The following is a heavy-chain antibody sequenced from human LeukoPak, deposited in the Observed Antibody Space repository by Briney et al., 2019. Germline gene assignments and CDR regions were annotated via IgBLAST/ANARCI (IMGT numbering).Heavy chain of an antibody. V-gene: IGHV3-7*04. CDR2: MNQFGTEI. CDR3: ARGTYYYEF. Sequence: GGSLRLSCAASKFTFSDYYMTWVRQAPGKGPEWVAYMNQFGTEIKYLDSVKGRFTISRDNAKNSLYLWMASLTADDTAAYYCARGTYYYEFWGQGTLVIVSS. D-gene: IGHD3/OR15-3a*01. CDR1: KFTFSDYY. J-gene: IGHJ4*02.